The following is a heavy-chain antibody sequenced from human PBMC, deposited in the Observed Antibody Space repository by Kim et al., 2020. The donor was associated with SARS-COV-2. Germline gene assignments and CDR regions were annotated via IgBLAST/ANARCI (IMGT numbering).Heavy chain of an antibody. CDR3: ATLQSVSSRNCFDS. CDR2: IYDSGSA. V-gene: IGHV4-61*01. J-gene: IGHJ5*01. Sequence: SETLSLTCTVSGGSVSTPTYYWTWIRQSPGKGLEWIGYIYDSGSANYNPSLTSRITISVDTSKNQFSLKLRSVTAADTALYYCATLQSVSSRNCFDSWGQGTLVTVSS. D-gene: IGHD6-6*01. CDR1: GGSVSTPTYY.